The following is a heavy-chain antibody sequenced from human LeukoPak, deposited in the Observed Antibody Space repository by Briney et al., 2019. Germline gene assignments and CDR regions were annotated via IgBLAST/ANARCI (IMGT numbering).Heavy chain of an antibody. Sequence: PGGSLRLSCAASGFTFSSYAMSWVRQAPGKGLEWVSAISGSGGSTYYADSVKGRFTISRDNSKNTLYLQMNSRRAEDTAVYYCATFDSSGYYPNYYFDYWGQGTLVTVSS. D-gene: IGHD3-22*01. CDR1: GFTFSSYA. V-gene: IGHV3-23*01. CDR2: ISGSGGST. J-gene: IGHJ4*02. CDR3: ATFDSSGYYPNYYFDY.